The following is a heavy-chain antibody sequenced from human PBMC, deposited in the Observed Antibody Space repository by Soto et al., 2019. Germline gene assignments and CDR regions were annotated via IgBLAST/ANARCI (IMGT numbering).Heavy chain of an antibody. D-gene: IGHD2-8*01. Sequence: SETLSLTCTVSGGSISSSSYYWGWIRQPPGKGLEWIGSIYYSGSTYYNPSLKSRVTISVDTSKNQFSLKLSSVTAADTAVYYCARRRWAAPTKSVYGMDVWGQGTTVTVSS. CDR1: GGSISSSSYY. CDR2: IYYSGST. V-gene: IGHV4-39*01. J-gene: IGHJ6*02. CDR3: ARRRWAAPTKSVYGMDV.